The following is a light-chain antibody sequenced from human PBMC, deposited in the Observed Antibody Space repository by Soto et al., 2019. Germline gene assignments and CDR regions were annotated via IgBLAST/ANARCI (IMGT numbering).Light chain of an antibody. CDR2: AAS. CDR1: QGIIYY. CDR3: RQFNTYPQIT. V-gene: IGKV1-16*01. Sequence: FSLSASLGEWFTFTWRASQGIIYYLAWCQQKTGKAAEILIYAASTLQSGVLSRFIGSGSGTDFTLTISSLQPEDFATYYCRQFNTYPQITFGQGTRLEIK. J-gene: IGKJ5*01.